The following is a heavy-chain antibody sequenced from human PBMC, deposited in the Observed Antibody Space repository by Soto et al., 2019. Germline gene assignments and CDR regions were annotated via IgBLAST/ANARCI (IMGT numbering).Heavy chain of an antibody. Sequence: EVQLVESGGGLVQPGGSLRLSCAASGFTFSSYWMHWVRQAPGKGLVWVSRINSDGSSTNYADSVKGRFTIPRDNAKNTLYLQMNSLRAEDTALYYCATGYSRSWYNAFDIWGQGTMVAVSS. V-gene: IGHV3-74*01. CDR1: GFTFSSYW. D-gene: IGHD6-13*01. CDR3: ATGYSRSWYNAFDI. CDR2: INSDGSST. J-gene: IGHJ3*02.